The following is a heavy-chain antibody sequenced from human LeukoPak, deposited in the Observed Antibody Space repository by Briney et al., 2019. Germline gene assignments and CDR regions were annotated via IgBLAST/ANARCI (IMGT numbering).Heavy chain of an antibody. D-gene: IGHD2-8*01. CDR3: ARGGYCTNGVCYNPYYYYYGMDV. CDR2: IYYSGST. V-gene: IGHV4-31*03. Sequence: SETLSLTCTVSGGSISSGGYYWSWIRQHPGKGLEWIGYIYYSGSTYYNPSLKSRVTISVDTSKNQFSLKLSSVTAADTAVYYCARGGYCTNGVCYNPYYYYYGMDVWGQGTTVTVSS. J-gene: IGHJ6*02. CDR1: GGSISSGGYY.